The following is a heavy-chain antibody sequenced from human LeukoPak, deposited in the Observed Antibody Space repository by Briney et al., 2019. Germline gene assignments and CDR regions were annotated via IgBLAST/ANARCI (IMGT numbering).Heavy chain of an antibody. CDR2: IWYDGSNK. D-gene: IGHD6-13*01. Sequence: PGRSLRLSCAASGFTFSSYGMHWVRQAPGKGLEWLAVIWYDGSNKYYADSVKGRFTISRDNSKNTLYMQMNSLRAEDTAIYYCAHIAAAGIDYWGQGTLVTVSS. V-gene: IGHV3-33*01. CDR1: GFTFSSYG. CDR3: AHIAAAGIDY. J-gene: IGHJ4*02.